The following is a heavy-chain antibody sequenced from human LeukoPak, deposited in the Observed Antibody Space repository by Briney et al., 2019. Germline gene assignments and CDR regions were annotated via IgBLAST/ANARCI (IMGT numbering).Heavy chain of an antibody. CDR1: GFTFSSYG. V-gene: IGHV3-30*02. Sequence: GGSLRLSCAASGFTFSSYGMHWVRQAPGKGLEWVAFIWYDGSNKYYADSVKGRFTISRDNSKNTLYLQMNSLRAEDTAVHYCEKDETMPAAPSAPGGQGPLFTVSS. CDR3: EKDETMPAAPSAP. J-gene: IGHJ5*02. D-gene: IGHD2-2*01. CDR2: IWYDGSNK.